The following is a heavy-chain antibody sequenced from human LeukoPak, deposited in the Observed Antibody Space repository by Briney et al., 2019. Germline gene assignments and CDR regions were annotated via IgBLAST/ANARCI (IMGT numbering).Heavy chain of an antibody. D-gene: IGHD6-13*01. Sequence: ETLSLTCAVYGGSFSGYYWSWIRQAPGKGLEWVANIKQDGSEKYYVDSVKGRFTISRDNAKNSLYLQMNSLRAEDTAVYYCARGQPLGYWGQGTLVTVSS. CDR3: ARGQPLGY. J-gene: IGHJ4*02. CDR1: GGSFSGYY. CDR2: IKQDGSEK. V-gene: IGHV3-7*01.